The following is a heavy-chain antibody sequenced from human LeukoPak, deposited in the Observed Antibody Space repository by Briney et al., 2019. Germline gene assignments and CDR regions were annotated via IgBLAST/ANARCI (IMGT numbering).Heavy chain of an antibody. D-gene: IGHD3-22*01. CDR3: AKSTENHYYDSSGYYWGLGY. J-gene: IGHJ4*02. Sequence: GGSLRLSCAASGFTFSSYPMYWVRQTPGKGLEWGSAISGSGGSTYYADSVKGRFTISRDNSKNTLYLQMNSLRAEDTAVYYCAKSTENHYYDSSGYYWGLGYWGQGTLVTVSS. V-gene: IGHV3-23*01. CDR2: ISGSGGST. CDR1: GFTFSSYP.